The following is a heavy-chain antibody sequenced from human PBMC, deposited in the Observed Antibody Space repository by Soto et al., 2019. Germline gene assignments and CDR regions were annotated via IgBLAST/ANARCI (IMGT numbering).Heavy chain of an antibody. D-gene: IGHD3-9*01. J-gene: IGHJ4*02. CDR3: ARVFGAFYDILTGYLDY. V-gene: IGHV3-48*01. Sequence: EVQLVESGGGLVQPGGSLRLSCAASGFTFSSYSMNWVRQAPGKGLEWVSYISSSSSTIYYADSVKGRFTISRDNAQNSLYLQMNSLRAEDTAVYYCARVFGAFYDILTGYLDYWGQGTLVTVSS. CDR2: ISSSSSTI. CDR1: GFTFSSYS.